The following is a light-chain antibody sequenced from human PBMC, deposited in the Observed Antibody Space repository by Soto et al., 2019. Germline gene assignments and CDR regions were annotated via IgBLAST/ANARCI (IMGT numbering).Light chain of an antibody. CDR1: QSVSSSY. Sequence: EIVLTQSPGPLSLSPGERATLSCRASQSVSSSYLAWYQQKPGQAPRLLIYGTSSRATGIPDRFSGSGSGTDFTLTISRLEPEDFAVYYCQHYVGSPFGGGTKVDIK. J-gene: IGKJ4*01. CDR3: QHYVGSP. CDR2: GTS. V-gene: IGKV3-20*01.